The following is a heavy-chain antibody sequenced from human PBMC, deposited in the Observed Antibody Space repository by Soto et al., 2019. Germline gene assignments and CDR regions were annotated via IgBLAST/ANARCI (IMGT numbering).Heavy chain of an antibody. D-gene: IGHD2-2*01. V-gene: IGHV3-21*01. CDR1: EFSFSSYS. J-gene: IGHJ6*02. Sequence: EVQLVESGGGLVKPGGSLRLSCAASEFSFSSYSINWVRQAPGKGLEWVSSMSPGGSDISYADSVKGRFTISRDDAQNSLYLQMNSLRAEDTAVYYCATVGGPVVPDGMDVWGQGTTVTVSS. CDR3: ATVGGPVVPDGMDV. CDR2: MSPGGSDI.